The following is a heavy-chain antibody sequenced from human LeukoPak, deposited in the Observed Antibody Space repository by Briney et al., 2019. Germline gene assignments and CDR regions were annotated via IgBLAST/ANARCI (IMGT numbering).Heavy chain of an antibody. V-gene: IGHV3-9*03. D-gene: IGHD5-18*01. CDR1: GFTFDDYA. J-gene: IGHJ4*02. CDR3: AKDISQGGYSYGYLDY. CDR2: ISWNSGSI. Sequence: GRSLRLSCAASGFTFDDYAMHWVRQAPGKGLEWVSGISWNSGSIGYADSVKGRFTISRDNAKNSLYLQMNSLRAEDMALYYCAKDISQGGYSYGYLDYWGQGTLVTVSS.